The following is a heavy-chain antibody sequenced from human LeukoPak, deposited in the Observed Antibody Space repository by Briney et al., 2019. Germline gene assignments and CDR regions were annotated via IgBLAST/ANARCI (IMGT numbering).Heavy chain of an antibody. V-gene: IGHV1-18*01. J-gene: IGHJ6*02. CDR2: ISAYNGNT. CDR3: ASGWYTTFPRYGMDV. D-gene: IGHD2-15*01. Sequence: ASVKVSCTASGYTFTSYGISWVRQAPGQGLEWMGWISAYNGNTNYAQKLQGRVTMTTDTSTSTAYMELSSLRSEDTAMYYCASGWYTTFPRYGMDVWGQGTTVTVSS. CDR1: GYTFTSYG.